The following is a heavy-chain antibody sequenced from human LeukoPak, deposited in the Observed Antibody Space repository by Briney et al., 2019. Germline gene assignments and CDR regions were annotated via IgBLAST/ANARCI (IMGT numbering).Heavy chain of an antibody. V-gene: IGHV1-18*01. J-gene: IGHJ6*03. D-gene: IGHD6-13*01. CDR1: GHTSTSYG. CDR2: ISAYNGNT. CDR3: ARASSSWYVYYYYYYMDV. Sequence: GASVKVSCNASGHTSTSYGISWVRQAPGQGLDWMGWISAYNGNTNYAQKLQGRVTMTTDTSTSTAYMELRSLRSDDTAVYYCARASSSWYVYYYYYYMDVWGKGTTVTISS.